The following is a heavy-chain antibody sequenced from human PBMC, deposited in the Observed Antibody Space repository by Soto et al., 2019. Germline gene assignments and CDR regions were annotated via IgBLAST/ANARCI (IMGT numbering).Heavy chain of an antibody. CDR2: INAGNGNT. CDR3: AGAVAVAADFEY. V-gene: IGHV1-3*01. Sequence: ASVKVSCKASGYTFTGYAMHWVRQAPGQRLEWMGWINAGNGNTKYSQKFQGRVTITRDTSASTAYMELSSLRSEDTAVYYCAGAVAVAADFEYWGQGTLVTVSS. D-gene: IGHD6-19*01. CDR1: GYTFTGYA. J-gene: IGHJ4*02.